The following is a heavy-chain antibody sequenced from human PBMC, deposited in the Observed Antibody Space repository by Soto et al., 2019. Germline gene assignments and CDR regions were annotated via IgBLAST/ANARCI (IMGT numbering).Heavy chain of an antibody. CDR2: ISSSSSTI. CDR3: ARDLSPDFWSGYYTWYYYYGMDV. J-gene: IGHJ6*02. D-gene: IGHD3-3*01. CDR1: GFTFSSYS. Sequence: EVQLVESGGGLVQPGGSLRLSCAASGFTFSSYSMNWVRQAPGKGLEWVSYISSSSSTIYYADSVKGRFTISRDNAKNSLYLQMNSLRDEDTAVYYCARDLSPDFWSGYYTWYYYYGMDVWGQGTTVTVSS. V-gene: IGHV3-48*02.